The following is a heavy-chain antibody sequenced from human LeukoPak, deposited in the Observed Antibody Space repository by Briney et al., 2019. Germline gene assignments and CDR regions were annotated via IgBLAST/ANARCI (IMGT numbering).Heavy chain of an antibody. D-gene: IGHD1-14*01. J-gene: IGHJ4*02. V-gene: IGHV4-59*01. Sequence: SETLSLTCTVSGGTIRSYYWSWIRQPPGKGLEWIGNIYYSGSTNVHPSLKSRVTISVDTSKNQLSLDLSSVTTADTAVYYCARDLGGNPWYFDYWGQGILVSVSS. CDR2: IYYSGST. CDR3: ARDLGGNPWYFDY. CDR1: GGTIRSYY.